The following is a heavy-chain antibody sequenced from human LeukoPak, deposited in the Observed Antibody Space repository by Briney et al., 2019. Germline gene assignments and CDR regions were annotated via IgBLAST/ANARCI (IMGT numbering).Heavy chain of an antibody. CDR1: GGSISSYY. V-gene: IGHV4-59*01. CDR2: IYYSGST. D-gene: IGHD6-19*01. Sequence: SETLSLTCTVSGGSISSYYWSWIRQTPGKGLEWIGYIYYSGSTNYNPSLKSRVTISVDTSKNQFSLKLSSVTAADTAVYYCARDSSSGWYDYYYMDVWGKGTTVTVSS. J-gene: IGHJ6*03. CDR3: ARDSSSGWYDYYYMDV.